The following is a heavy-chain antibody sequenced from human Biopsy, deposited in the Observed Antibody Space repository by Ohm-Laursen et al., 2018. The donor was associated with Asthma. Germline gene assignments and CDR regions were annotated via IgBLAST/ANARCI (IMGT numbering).Heavy chain of an antibody. CDR1: GGSMSSSSYY. J-gene: IGHJ5*02. V-gene: IGHV4-39*01. CDR2: IYYSGST. Sequence: TLSPTCAVSGGSMSSSSYYWGWIRQPPGKGLEWIGSIYYSGSTYYNPSLKSRVTISVDTSKNQFSLKLSSVTAADTAVYYCARFTASITIFGVVNNWFDPWGQGTLVTVSS. CDR3: ARFTASITIFGVVNNWFDP. D-gene: IGHD3-3*01.